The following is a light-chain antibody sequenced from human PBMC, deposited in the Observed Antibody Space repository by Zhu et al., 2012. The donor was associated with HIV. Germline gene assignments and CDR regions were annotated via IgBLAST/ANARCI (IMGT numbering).Light chain of an antibody. J-gene: IGKJ2*01. CDR2: STS. Sequence: DIQMTQSPSSLSVSVGDRVTITCRASQTVGQYLHWYQQRSGKAPKLLIYSTSTLQTGVPSRFSGSGFGTDFTLTISSLQPEDFATYYCLQSYTAPYTFGQGTSQEI. CDR3: LQSYTAPYT. V-gene: IGKV1-39*01. CDR1: QTVGQY.